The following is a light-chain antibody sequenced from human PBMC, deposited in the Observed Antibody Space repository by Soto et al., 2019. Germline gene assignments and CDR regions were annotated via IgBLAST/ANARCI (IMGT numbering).Light chain of an antibody. CDR3: QQYDNFLS. V-gene: IGKV1-5*03. CDR2: KAS. Sequence: DLQMTQSPSTLSASVGDRAIITCRASQSISTWVAWYQQKPGKAPKLLISKASSLESGVPSRFSGSGSGTEFTLTISSLQPDDFATYYCQQYDNFLSFGGGTKVDIK. CDR1: QSISTW. J-gene: IGKJ4*01.